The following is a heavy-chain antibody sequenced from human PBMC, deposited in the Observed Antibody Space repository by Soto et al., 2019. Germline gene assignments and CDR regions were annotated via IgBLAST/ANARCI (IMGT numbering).Heavy chain of an antibody. J-gene: IGHJ3*02. CDR3: AKDMAGTGAFDM. V-gene: IGHV3-9*01. Sequence: DVQVVESGGGLVQPGRSLRLSCAASRFTFGDYGMHWVRQVSGKGPEWVSGISWNGGNIGYADSVKGRFTISRDNAKSSLYLQMDSLRVEDTALYYCAKDMAGTGAFDMWGQGTMVTVSS. CDR1: RFTFGDYG. D-gene: IGHD1-1*01. CDR2: ISWNGGNI.